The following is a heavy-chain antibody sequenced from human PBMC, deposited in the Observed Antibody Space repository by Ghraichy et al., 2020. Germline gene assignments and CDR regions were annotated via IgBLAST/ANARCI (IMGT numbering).Heavy chain of an antibody. Sequence: ASVKVSCKASGYTFTSYGISWVRQAPGQGLEWMGWISAYNGNTNYAQKLQGRVTMTTDTSTSTAYMELRSLRSDDTAVYYCAREGVFGSSSVSGMDVWGQGTTVTVSS. V-gene: IGHV1-18*01. J-gene: IGHJ6*02. CDR2: ISAYNGNT. D-gene: IGHD2-2*01. CDR3: AREGVFGSSSVSGMDV. CDR1: GYTFTSYG.